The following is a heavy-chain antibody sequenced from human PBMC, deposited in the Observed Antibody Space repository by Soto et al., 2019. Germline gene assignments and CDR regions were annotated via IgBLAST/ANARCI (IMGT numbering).Heavy chain of an antibody. D-gene: IGHD4-4*01. V-gene: IGHV3-48*03. CDR2: IGTSGKTI. J-gene: IGHJ6*02. CDR1: GFTFSSYE. CDR3: ARDPAIYSGKFDYGLDV. Sequence: EVQLVESGGGLVQAGGSLRRFCAVSGFTFSSYEMNWVRQAPGKGLEWVSYIGTSGKTIYYADSVRGRFTISRDNAKNSLYLQMNSLRAEDTAVYFCARDPAIYSGKFDYGLDVWGRGTTVTVSS.